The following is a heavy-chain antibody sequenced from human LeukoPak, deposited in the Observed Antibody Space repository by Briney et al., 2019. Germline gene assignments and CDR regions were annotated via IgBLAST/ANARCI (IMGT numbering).Heavy chain of an antibody. D-gene: IGHD3-9*01. CDR1: GFIISSYG. CDR2: ISGSGGST. V-gene: IGHV3-23*01. J-gene: IGHJ4*02. CDR3: AKAANYDILTGYYLHY. Sequence: GGTLRLSCAASGFIISSYGMSWVRQAPGKGLEWVSTISGSGGSTSYADSVKGRFTISRDNSKNTLYLQMNNLRAEDTAIYYCAKAANYDILTGYYLHYWGQGTLVTVSS.